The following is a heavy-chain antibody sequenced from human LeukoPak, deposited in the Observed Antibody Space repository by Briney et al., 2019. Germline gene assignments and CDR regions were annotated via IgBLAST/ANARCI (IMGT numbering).Heavy chain of an antibody. V-gene: IGHV4-59*01. CDR3: AKTADYHGSTAYYYSLRD. J-gene: IGHJ4*02. D-gene: IGHD3-22*01. CDR2: IYYGGTT. CDR1: GGSISSYY. Sequence: SETLSLTCTVSGGSISSYYWSWIRQPPGKGLEWIGYIYYGGTTNYNPSLKSRVTISVDTSQNQFSLKLSSVTAADTAVYYCAKTADYHGSTAYYYSLRDWGQGTLVTVSS.